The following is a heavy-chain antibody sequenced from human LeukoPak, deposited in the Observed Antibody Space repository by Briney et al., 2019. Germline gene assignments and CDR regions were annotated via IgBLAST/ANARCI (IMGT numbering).Heavy chain of an antibody. V-gene: IGHV4-59*01. Sequence: GSLRLSCAASGLTFSRYSMNWVRQAPGKGLGWIGYIYYSGTTNYNPSLKSRVTISVDTSKNQFSLKLSSVTAADTAVYYCARGVYIAAAQYGYWGQGTLVTVSS. D-gene: IGHD6-13*01. CDR2: IYYSGTT. CDR1: GLTFSRYS. CDR3: ARGVYIAAAQYGY. J-gene: IGHJ4*02.